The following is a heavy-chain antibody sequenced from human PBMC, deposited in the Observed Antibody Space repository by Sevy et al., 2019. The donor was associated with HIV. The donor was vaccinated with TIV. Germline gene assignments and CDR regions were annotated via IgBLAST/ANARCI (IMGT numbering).Heavy chain of an antibody. CDR1: GFTFSSYD. CDR3: ARGIDGNPGRGFDY. CDR2: IGTAGDT. Sequence: GGSLRLSCAASGFTFSSYDMHWVRQATGKGLEWVSAIGTAGDTYYPGSVKARYTISRENAKNSLYLQMNSLRAGDTAVYYCARGIDGNPGRGFDYWGQGTLVTVSS. D-gene: IGHD2-15*01. V-gene: IGHV3-13*01. J-gene: IGHJ4*02.